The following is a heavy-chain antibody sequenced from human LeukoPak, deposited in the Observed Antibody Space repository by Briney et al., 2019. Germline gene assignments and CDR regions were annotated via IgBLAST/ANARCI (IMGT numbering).Heavy chain of an antibody. V-gene: IGHV3-7*01. J-gene: IGHJ5*02. Sequence: GGSLRLSCAASGFTSSSYWMTWVRQAPGKGLEWVANIKQDGSDKYYVDSVKGRFTISRDNAKNSLYLQMNSLRAEDTAVYYCARGIQTGVDWFDPWGQGTLVTVSS. CDR2: IKQDGSDK. CDR3: ARGIQTGVDWFDP. D-gene: IGHD1-14*01. CDR1: GFTSSSYW.